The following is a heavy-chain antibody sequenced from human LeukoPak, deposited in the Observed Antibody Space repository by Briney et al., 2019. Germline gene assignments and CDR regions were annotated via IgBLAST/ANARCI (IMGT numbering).Heavy chain of an antibody. CDR3: ATGDYYDSSGYYPHYYYYYMDV. Sequence: SVKVSCKVSGGTFSSYAISWVRQAPGQGLEWMGRIIPIFGTANYAQKFQGRVTITTDESTSTAYMELSSLRSEDTAVYYCATGDYYDSSGYYPHYYYYYMDVWGKGTTVTVSS. D-gene: IGHD3-22*01. V-gene: IGHV1-69*05. CDR2: IIPIFGTA. CDR1: GGTFSSYA. J-gene: IGHJ6*03.